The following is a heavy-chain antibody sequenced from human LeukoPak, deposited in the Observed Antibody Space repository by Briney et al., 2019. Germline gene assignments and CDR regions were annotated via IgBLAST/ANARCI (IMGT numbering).Heavy chain of an antibody. CDR1: GYTFTSYY. V-gene: IGHV1-46*01. J-gene: IGHJ3*01. D-gene: IGHD3-22*01. CDR3: ASSYGESSGYIPWAF. Sequence: ASVKVSCKASGYTFTSYYMHWVRQAPGQGLEWMGIINPSGGSTSYAQKFQGRVTMTRDTSTSTVYMELSSLRSEDTAVYYCASSYGESSGYIPWAFWGQGTMVTVSS. CDR2: INPSGGST.